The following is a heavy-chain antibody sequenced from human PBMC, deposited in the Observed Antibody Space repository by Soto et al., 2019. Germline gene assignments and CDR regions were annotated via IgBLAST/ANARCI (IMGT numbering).Heavy chain of an antibody. J-gene: IGHJ6*02. CDR3: ATDLSGYSYGRLLGYYYYGMDV. V-gene: IGHV5-51*01. D-gene: IGHD5-18*01. CDR2: IYPGDSDT. Sequence: GESLKISCKGSGYSFTSYWIGWVRQMPGKGLEWMGIIYPGDSDTRYSPSFQGQVTISADKSISTAYLQWSSLKASDTAMYYCATDLSGYSYGRLLGYYYYGMDVWGQGTTGTVSS. CDR1: GYSFTSYW.